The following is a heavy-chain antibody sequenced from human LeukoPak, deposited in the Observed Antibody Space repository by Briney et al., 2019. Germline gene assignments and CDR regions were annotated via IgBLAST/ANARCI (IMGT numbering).Heavy chain of an antibody. CDR2: ISSSGSTI. J-gene: IGHJ4*02. V-gene: IGHV3-48*04. Sequence: GGSLRLSCAASGFIFSNYWMSWVRQAPGKGLEWVSYISSSGSTIYYADSVKGRFTISRDNAKNSLYLQMNSLRAEDTAVYYCARTGYLHFDYWGQGTLVTVSS. CDR1: GFIFSNYW. D-gene: IGHD3-9*01. CDR3: ARTGYLHFDY.